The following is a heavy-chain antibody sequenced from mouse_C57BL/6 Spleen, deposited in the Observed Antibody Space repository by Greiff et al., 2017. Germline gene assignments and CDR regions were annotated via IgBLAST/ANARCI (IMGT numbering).Heavy chain of an antibody. J-gene: IGHJ4*01. V-gene: IGHV1-50*01. Sequence: QVQLQQPGAELVKPGASVKLSCKASGYTFTSYWMQWVKQRPGQGLEWIGEIDPSDSYTNYNQKFKGKATLTVDTSSSTAYMQLSSLTSEDSAVYYCARFPTRKGGNAMDYWGQGTTVTVSS. CDR2: IDPSDSYT. CDR1: GYTFTSYW. CDR3: ARFPTRKGGNAMDY.